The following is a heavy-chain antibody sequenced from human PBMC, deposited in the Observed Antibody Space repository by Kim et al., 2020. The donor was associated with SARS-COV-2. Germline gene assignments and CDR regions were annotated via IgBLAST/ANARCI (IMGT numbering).Heavy chain of an antibody. Sequence: YAATVKGRFTISRDDSKNTLYLQMNSMKTEDTAVYYCTTLYYYGSEDFDYWGQGTLVTVSS. V-gene: IGHV3-15*01. J-gene: IGHJ4*02. CDR3: TTLYYYGSEDFDY. D-gene: IGHD3-10*01.